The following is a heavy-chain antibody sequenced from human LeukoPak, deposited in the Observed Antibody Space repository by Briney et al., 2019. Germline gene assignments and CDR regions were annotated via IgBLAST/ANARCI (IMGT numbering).Heavy chain of an antibody. J-gene: IGHJ4*02. D-gene: IGHD6-13*01. V-gene: IGHV1-2*02. Sequence: ASVKVSCKASGYTFTGYHMHWVRQAPGQGLEWMGWINPNSGGTNYAQKFQGRVTMTRDMSISTAYMELSRLRSDDTAVYYCTRIPGIAAAGNDYWGQGTLVTVSS. CDR2: INPNSGGT. CDR3: TRIPGIAAAGNDY. CDR1: GYTFTGYH.